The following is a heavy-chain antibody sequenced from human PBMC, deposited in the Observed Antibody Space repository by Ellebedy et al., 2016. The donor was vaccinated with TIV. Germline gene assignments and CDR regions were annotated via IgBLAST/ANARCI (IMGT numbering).Heavy chain of an antibody. CDR1: GGTFSSDG. J-gene: IGHJ6*03. CDR3: ARVGSTAGHNGYHYYMDV. Sequence: AASVKVSCKASGGTFSSDGISWVRQAPGHGLEWVGGIIPILGKAKSAQRFQDRVTITADKSTNTAYMELDSLRSNDTAVYYCARVGSTAGHNGYHYYMDVWGKGTTVTVSS. V-gene: IGHV1-69*10. CDR2: IIPILGKA. D-gene: IGHD2-2*01.